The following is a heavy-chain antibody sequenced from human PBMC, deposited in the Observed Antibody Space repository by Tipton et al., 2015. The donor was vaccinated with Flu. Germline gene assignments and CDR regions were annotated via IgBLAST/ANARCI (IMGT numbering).Heavy chain of an antibody. CDR3: ARVYGGRVAY. CDR1: GGSISSYY. D-gene: IGHD4-23*01. CDR2: IYYSGST. J-gene: IGHJ4*02. V-gene: IGHV4-59*01. Sequence: TLSLTCTVSGGSISSYYWSWIRQPPGKGLEWIGYIYYSGSTNYNPSLKSRITISVDTSKNQFSLKLSSVTAADTAMYYCARVYGGRVAYWGQGTLVTVSS.